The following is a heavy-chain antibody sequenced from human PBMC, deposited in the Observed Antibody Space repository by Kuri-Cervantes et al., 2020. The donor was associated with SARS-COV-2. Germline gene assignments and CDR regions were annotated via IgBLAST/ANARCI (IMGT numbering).Heavy chain of an antibody. CDR3: ARQRDSSGWNYGMDV. J-gene: IGHJ6*02. CDR2: IGTAGDP. CDR1: GFNFSRTD. Sequence: GGSLRLSCAASGFNFSRTDMHWVRQATGKGLEWVSAIGTAGDPYYPGSVKGRFTISRENAKNSLYLQMNSLRAGDTAVYYCARQRDSSGWNYGMDVWGQGTTVTVSS. V-gene: IGHV3-13*05. D-gene: IGHD6-19*01.